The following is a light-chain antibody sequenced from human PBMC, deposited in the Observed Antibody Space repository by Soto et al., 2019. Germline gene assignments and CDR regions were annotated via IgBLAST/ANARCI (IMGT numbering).Light chain of an antibody. V-gene: IGLV2-11*01. CDR1: SSDVGGYDY. Sequence: QSALTQPRSVSGSPGQSVTVSCSGTSSDVGGYDYVAWYQQYPGKAPKLMIYDVIKRPSGVPDRFSGSKSGNTASLTISGLQAEDESDYYCCSYAGSYTFVFATGTKFTVL. J-gene: IGLJ1*01. CDR2: DVI. CDR3: CSYAGSYTFV.